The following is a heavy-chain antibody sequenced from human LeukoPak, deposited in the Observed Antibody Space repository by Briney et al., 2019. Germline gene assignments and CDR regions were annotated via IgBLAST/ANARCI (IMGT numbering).Heavy chain of an antibody. CDR2: IYYSGST. J-gene: IGHJ4*02. CDR1: GGSISNKY. V-gene: IGHV4-59*01. CDR3: ARVYSGYDWGFDY. Sequence: TTSETLSLTCTVSGGSISNKYWSWIRQPPGKGLEWIGYIYYSGSTNYNPSLKSRVTILVDTSKNQVSLKLSSVTAADTAVYFCARVYSGYDWGFDYWGQGTLVTVSS. D-gene: IGHD5-12*01.